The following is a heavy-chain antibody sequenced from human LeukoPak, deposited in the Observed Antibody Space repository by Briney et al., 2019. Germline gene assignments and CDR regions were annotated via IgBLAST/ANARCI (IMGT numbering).Heavy chain of an antibody. V-gene: IGHV6-1*01. CDR2: TYFWPKLYT. Sequence: SHTLSLTCALSGDIFPSNSAAWTWITQSPSRGLEWLERTYFWPKLYTDYAVSFKRRITINPDTPKNPFSLHLKPVIPEDTAVYYCARGNWNDLDLEYWGQGTLVTVSS. CDR3: ARGNWNDLDLEY. D-gene: IGHD1-1*01. J-gene: IGHJ4*02. CDR1: GDIFPSNSAA.